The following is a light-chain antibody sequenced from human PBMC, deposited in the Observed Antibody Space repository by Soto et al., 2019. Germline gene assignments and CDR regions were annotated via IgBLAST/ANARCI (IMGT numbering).Light chain of an antibody. J-gene: IGKJ1*01. CDR2: GAS. Sequence: EIVLTQSPGTLSLSPGERATLSCRASQSVSSSYLAWYQQKPGQAPRLLIYGASNRATGIPDRFRGSESGTDFILTITRLEPEDFAVYYCQQYGSSYPWTFGQGTKVDIK. CDR1: QSVSSSY. V-gene: IGKV3-20*01. CDR3: QQYGSSYPWT.